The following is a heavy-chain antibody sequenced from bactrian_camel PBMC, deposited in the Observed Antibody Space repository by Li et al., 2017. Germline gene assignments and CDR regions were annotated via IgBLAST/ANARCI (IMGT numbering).Heavy chain of an antibody. Sequence: QLVESGGGLVQPGGSLRLSCAASGFTFSTYPMYWVRQAPGKGLEWVSSISSLGALTYYADSVKGQFTISRDNAKNTVYLQMNSLKPEDTAVYYCVRERTGGSWSFGYWGQGTQVTVS. J-gene: IGHJ6*01. CDR2: ISSLGALT. CDR3: VRERTGGSWSFGY. D-gene: IGHD6*01. CDR1: GFTFSTYP. V-gene: IGHV3S25*01.